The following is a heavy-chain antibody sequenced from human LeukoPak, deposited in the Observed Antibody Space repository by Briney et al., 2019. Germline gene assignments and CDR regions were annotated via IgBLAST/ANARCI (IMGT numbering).Heavy chain of an antibody. CDR3: AKTGKTLLNYDFDY. D-gene: IGHD1-7*01. CDR2: IYYDRST. CDR1: GGSISSSSFY. J-gene: IGHJ4*02. Sequence: SETLSLTCTVSGGSISSSSFYWGWIRQPPGKGLEWIGNIYYDRSTYYNPSLKSRVTISVDTSKNQFSLKLNSVTAADTAVYYCAKTGKTLLNYDFDYWGQGTLVTVSS. V-gene: IGHV4-39*07.